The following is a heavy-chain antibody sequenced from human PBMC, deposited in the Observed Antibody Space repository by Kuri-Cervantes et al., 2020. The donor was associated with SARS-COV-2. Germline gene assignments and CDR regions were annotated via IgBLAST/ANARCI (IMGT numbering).Heavy chain of an antibody. V-gene: IGHV4-38-2*02. CDR2: IYHSGST. D-gene: IGHD6-13*01. CDR3: ARVIAAAGREGY. CDR1: GYSISSGYY. J-gene: IGHJ4*02. Sequence: SETLSLTCTVSGYSISSGYYWGWIRQPPGKGLEWIGSIYHSGSTYYNPSLKSRVTISVDTSKNQFSLKLSSVTAADTAVYYCARVIAAAGREGYWGQGTLVTDSS.